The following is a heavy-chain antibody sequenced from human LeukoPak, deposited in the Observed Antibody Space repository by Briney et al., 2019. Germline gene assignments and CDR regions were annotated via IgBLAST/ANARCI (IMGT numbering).Heavy chain of an antibody. D-gene: IGHD5-24*01. CDR1: GFTFSSYW. J-gene: IGHJ4*02. CDR2: IKQDGSEK. V-gene: IGHV3-7*03. CDR3: ARDGYNYRLGY. Sequence: GGSLRLSCAASGFTFSSYWMSWVRQAPGKGLEWVANIKQDGSEKYYVDPVKGRFTISRDNAKNSLYLQMNSLRAEDTAVYYCARDGYNYRLGYWGQGTLVTVSS.